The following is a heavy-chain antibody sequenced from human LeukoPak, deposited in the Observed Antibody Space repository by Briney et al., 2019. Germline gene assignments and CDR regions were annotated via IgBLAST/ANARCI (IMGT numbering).Heavy chain of an antibody. V-gene: IGHV1-69*04. J-gene: IGHJ5*02. CDR1: GGTLSSYA. D-gene: IGHD2-15*01. CDR2: IIPILDIA. CDR3: ARDRYPKNLYCSGGSCYLDP. Sequence: SVKVSCKASGGTLSSYAISWVRQAPGQGLEWMGRIIPILDIANYAQKFQDRVTITADKSTSTAHMELSSLRSEDTAVYYCARDRYPKNLYCSGGSCYLDPWGQGTLVTVSS.